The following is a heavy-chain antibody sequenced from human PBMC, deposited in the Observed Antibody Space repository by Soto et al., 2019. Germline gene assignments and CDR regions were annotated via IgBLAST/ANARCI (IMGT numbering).Heavy chain of an antibody. CDR3: AKRSGGFSEFDY. V-gene: IGHV3-23*01. Sequence: EVQLLESGGGLVQPGGSLTLPCALSGLTFSLFAMNGVRPPPGKGLEWVSSVDYTGSYTFYAASVKGRFTISRDNSKNMVYLELNSLRAEDTAVYYCAKRSGGFSEFDYWGQGTLVIVSS. CDR2: VDYTGSYT. J-gene: IGHJ4*02. CDR1: GLTFSLFA. D-gene: IGHD5-12*01.